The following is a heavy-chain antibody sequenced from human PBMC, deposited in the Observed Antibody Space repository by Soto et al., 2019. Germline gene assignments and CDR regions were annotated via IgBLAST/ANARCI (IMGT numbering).Heavy chain of an antibody. V-gene: IGHV1-3*01. D-gene: IGHD3-3*01. J-gene: IGHJ6*02. Sequence: GASVKVSCKASGYTFTSYAMHWVRQAPGQRLEGMGWINAGNGNTKYSQKFQGRVTNTRDTSESTAYMELSSLRSEDTAVYYCARGDIYFWSGRYYYYGMDVWGQGTTVTVSS. CDR1: GYTFTSYA. CDR3: ARGDIYFWSGRYYYYGMDV. CDR2: INAGNGNT.